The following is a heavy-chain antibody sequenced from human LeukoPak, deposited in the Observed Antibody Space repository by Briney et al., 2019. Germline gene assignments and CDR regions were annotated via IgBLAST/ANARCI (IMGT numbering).Heavy chain of an antibody. CDR2: ISGSGGST. J-gene: IGHJ4*02. Sequence: PGGSLRLSCAASGFTFSSYAMSWVRQAPGKGLKWVSAISGSGGSTYYADSVKGRLTISRDNSKNTLYLQMNSLRAEDTAVYYCAKDIEYSYGSRFDYWGQGTLVTVSS. CDR1: GFTFSSYA. CDR3: AKDIEYSYGSRFDY. V-gene: IGHV3-23*01. D-gene: IGHD5-18*01.